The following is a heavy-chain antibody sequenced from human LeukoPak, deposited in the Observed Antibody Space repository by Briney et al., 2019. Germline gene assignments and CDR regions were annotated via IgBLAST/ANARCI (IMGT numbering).Heavy chain of an antibody. V-gene: IGHV3-33*06. CDR3: AKAPRLELRNYMDV. Sequence: PGGSLRLSWAASGFTFRSYGMHWVRQAPGEGLEWVAVIWYDGINKYYAASVNGRFTISRDNSKNTLYLQMNSLRAEDTAVYYCAKAPRLELRNYMDVWGKGTTVTVSS. CDR1: GFTFRSYG. J-gene: IGHJ6*03. CDR2: IWYDGINK. D-gene: IGHD1-7*01.